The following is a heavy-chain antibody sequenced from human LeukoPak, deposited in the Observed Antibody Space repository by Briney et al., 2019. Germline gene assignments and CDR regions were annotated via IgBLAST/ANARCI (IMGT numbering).Heavy chain of an antibody. CDR1: GFPFSDFF. J-gene: IGHJ4*02. Sequence: GGSLRLSCATSGFPFSDFFMSWVRQAPGKGLEWISTTNSGGTSTYYAESVKGRFTISRDNSKNTLYLQMSSLRVEDMAVYYCAREWGRIAVAGGPGYWGQGALVTVSS. V-gene: IGHV3-23*01. D-gene: IGHD6-19*01. CDR2: TNSGGTST. CDR3: AREWGRIAVAGGPGY.